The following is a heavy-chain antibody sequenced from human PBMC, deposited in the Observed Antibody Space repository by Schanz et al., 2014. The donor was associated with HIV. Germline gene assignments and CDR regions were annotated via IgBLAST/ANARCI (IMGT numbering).Heavy chain of an antibody. Sequence: QVQLQESGPRLVKPSETLSLTCLVSGVSVRNFYWSWIRQSPGKGLEWIGYIDNSGSVNYNPPLSSRVTMSLDTSRNQCSLRLNFLTAADTAVYYCARGPINTILLLAWFDPWGQGTLVTVSS. CDR2: IDNSGSV. D-gene: IGHD3-3*01. CDR1: GVSVRNFY. J-gene: IGHJ5*02. V-gene: IGHV4-59*02. CDR3: ARGPINTILLLAWFDP.